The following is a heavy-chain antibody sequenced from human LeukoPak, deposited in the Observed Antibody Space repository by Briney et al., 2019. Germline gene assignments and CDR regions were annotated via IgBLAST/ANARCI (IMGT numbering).Heavy chain of an antibody. CDR2: ISSSGSTI. CDR3: ARDSDYYGSGSYSYYFDY. V-gene: IGHV3-11*01. D-gene: IGHD3-10*01. Sequence: GGSLRLSCAASGFTFSDYYMSWIRQAPGKGLEWVSYISSSGSTIYYADSVKGRFTISRDNAKNSLYLQMDSLRAEDTAVYYCARDSDYYGSGSYSYYFDYWGQETLVTVSS. J-gene: IGHJ4*02. CDR1: GFTFSDYY.